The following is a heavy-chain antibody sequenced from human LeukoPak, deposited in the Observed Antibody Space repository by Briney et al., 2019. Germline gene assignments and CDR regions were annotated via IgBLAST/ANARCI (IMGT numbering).Heavy chain of an antibody. V-gene: IGHV4-59*01. Sequence: SETLSLXCTVSGGSISSYYWSWIRQPPGKGLEWIGYIYYSGSTNYNPSLKSRVTISVDTSKNQFSLKLSSVTAADTAVYYCARSITTKYNWFDPWGQGTLVTVSS. CDR3: ARSITTKYNWFDP. CDR1: GGSISSYY. D-gene: IGHD3-3*02. CDR2: IYYSGST. J-gene: IGHJ5*02.